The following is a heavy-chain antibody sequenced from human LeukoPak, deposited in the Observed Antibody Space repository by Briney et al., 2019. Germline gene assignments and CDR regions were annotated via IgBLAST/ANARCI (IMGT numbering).Heavy chain of an antibody. Sequence: GASVKVSCKASGYTFTSYGISWVRQAPGQGLEWMGWISAYNGNTNYAQKLQGRVTMTTDTFTSTAYMELRSLRSDDTAVYYCARDPRPDYYGSGSYYQTDYWGQGTLVTVSS. CDR2: ISAYNGNT. CDR1: GYTFTSYG. D-gene: IGHD3-10*01. CDR3: ARDPRPDYYGSGSYYQTDY. J-gene: IGHJ4*02. V-gene: IGHV1-18*01.